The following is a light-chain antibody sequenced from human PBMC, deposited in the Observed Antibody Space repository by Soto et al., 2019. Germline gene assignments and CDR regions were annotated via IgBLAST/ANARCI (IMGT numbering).Light chain of an antibody. CDR3: QQYGSSGT. Sequence: EIVLTQSPATLSLSPGERATLSCRASQSVSSYLAWYQQKPGQAPRLLIYGTSGRATGIPDRFSGSGSGTDFTLTISRLEPEDFAVYYCQQYGSSGTVGQGTKGDI. CDR1: QSVSSY. CDR2: GTS. J-gene: IGKJ1*01. V-gene: IGKV3-20*01.